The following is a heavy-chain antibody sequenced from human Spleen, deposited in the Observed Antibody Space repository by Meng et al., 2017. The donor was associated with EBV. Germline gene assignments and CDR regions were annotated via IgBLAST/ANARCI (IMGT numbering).Heavy chain of an antibody. V-gene: IGHV1-18*01. CDR2: ISAYNGNT. CDR1: GYTFTSYG. CDR3: ARNPLSGYSGYDY. D-gene: IGHD5-12*01. Sequence: QVHLVQFGAEVKKPGASVRVSCKASGYTFTSYGITWVRQAPGQGLEWMGWISAYNGNTNYTQKFHDRVTMTTDTYTSTAYMELRGLRSDDTAVYYCARNPLSGYSGYDYWGQGTLVTVSS. J-gene: IGHJ4*02.